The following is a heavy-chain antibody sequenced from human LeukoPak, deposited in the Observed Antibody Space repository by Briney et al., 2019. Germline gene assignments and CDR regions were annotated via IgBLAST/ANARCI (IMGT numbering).Heavy chain of an antibody. V-gene: IGHV3-23*01. Sequence: GGSLRLSCAASGFTFSSYAMSWVRQAPGKGLEWVSAISGSGGSTYYADSVKGRFTISRDNSKNTLYLQMNSLRAEDTAVYYCAKDTGYCSGGSCYSWGQGTLVTVSS. D-gene: IGHD2-15*01. CDR3: AKDTGYCSGGSCYS. CDR1: GFTFSSYA. J-gene: IGHJ4*02. CDR2: ISGSGGST.